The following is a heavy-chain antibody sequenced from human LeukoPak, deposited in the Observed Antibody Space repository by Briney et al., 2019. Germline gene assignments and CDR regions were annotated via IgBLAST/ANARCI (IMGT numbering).Heavy chain of an antibody. CDR1: GFTFDGCA. J-gene: IGHJ4*02. CDR3: AKDAHPSGALFDF. Sequence: GKSLRLSRAASGFTFDGCAMHWVRQAPGKGLEWVSGISWNGGSIGYADSVKGRFTISRDNPKNSLYLQVNSLRVEDTAFYYCAKDAHPSGALFDFWGQGTLVTVSS. D-gene: IGHD4-17*01. V-gene: IGHV3-9*01. CDR2: ISWNGGSI.